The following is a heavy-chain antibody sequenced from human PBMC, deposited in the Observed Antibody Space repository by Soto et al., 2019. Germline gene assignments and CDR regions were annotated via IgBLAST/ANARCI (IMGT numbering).Heavy chain of an antibody. D-gene: IGHD3-22*01. V-gene: IGHV1-18*01. Sequence: QVQLVQSGAEVKKPGASVKVSCKASGYTFTSYGISWVRQAPGQGLEWMGWISAYNGNTNYAQKLQGRVAMTTDTSTSTAYMELRSLRSDDTAVYYCARPYYYDSSGYYRGYYYYYGMDVWGQGTTVTVSS. CDR3: ARPYYYDSSGYYRGYYYYYGMDV. CDR2: ISAYNGNT. CDR1: GYTFTSYG. J-gene: IGHJ6*02.